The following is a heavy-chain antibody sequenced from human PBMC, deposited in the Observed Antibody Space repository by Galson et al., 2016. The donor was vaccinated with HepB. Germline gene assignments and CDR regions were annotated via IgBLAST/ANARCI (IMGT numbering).Heavy chain of an antibody. CDR3: ARIRWSGSHLDAFDF. CDR2: IDWDDDK. Sequence: PALVKPTQTLTLTCTFPGFPLSTSGMCVIWIRQPPGKALEWLALIDWDDDKFYRTSLRARLTISKDTSKDQVVLRMTNMDPVDTATYYCARIRWSGSHLDAFDFWGRGTTVTVSS. V-gene: IGHV2-70*01. CDR1: GFPLSTSGMC. J-gene: IGHJ3*01. D-gene: IGHD1-26*01.